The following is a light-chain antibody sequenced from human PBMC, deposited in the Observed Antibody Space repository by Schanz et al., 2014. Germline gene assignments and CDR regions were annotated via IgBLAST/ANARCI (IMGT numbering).Light chain of an antibody. V-gene: IGLV2-8*01. J-gene: IGLJ3*02. Sequence: QSALTQPASVSGSPGQSITISCTGTSSDVGGYNYVSWYQQHPGKAPKLMIYEVTKRPSGVPDRISGSKSGSTASLTVSGRQAEDEADYSCSSYGGTRVFGGGTKLTVL. CDR1: SSDVGGYNY. CDR3: SSYGGTRV. CDR2: EVT.